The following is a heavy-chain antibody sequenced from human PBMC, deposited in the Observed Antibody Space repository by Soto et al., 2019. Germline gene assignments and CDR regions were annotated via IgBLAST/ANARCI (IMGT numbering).Heavy chain of an antibody. CDR2: IYPGDSDT. CDR3: ARQAYDNPSFDY. J-gene: IGHJ4*02. D-gene: IGHD3-22*01. CDR1: GYSFARYW. V-gene: IGHV5-51*01. Sequence: GALKNSSEGCGYSFARYWIGWGGPMPGKGLEWMGIIYPGDSDTRYSPSFQGQVTISADKSISTAYLQWSSLKASDTAMYYCARQAYDNPSFDYWGQGTLVTVSS.